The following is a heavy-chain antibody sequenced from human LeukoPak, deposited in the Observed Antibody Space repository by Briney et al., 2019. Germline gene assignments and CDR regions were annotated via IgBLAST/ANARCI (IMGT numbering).Heavy chain of an antibody. CDR1: GFTFSSYW. Sequence: PGGSLRLSCSASGFTFSSYWMHWVRQAPGKGLVWVSRIKADDYSTDHADSVKGRFTISRDNARNTLYLQMNSLTAEDTAVYYCTTIRPDYWGRGTLVTVSS. J-gene: IGHJ4*02. CDR2: IKADDYST. D-gene: IGHD5-12*01. V-gene: IGHV3-74*01. CDR3: TTIRPDY.